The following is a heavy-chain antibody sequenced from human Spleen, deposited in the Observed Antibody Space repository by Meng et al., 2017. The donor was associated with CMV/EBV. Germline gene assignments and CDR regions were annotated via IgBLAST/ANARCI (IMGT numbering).Heavy chain of an antibody. J-gene: IGHJ2*01. CDR2: IYYSGST. V-gene: IGHV4-39*01. D-gene: IGHD1-1*01. CDR1: GGSISSSSYY. CDR3: ARLVGTTYFDL. Sequence: CTVSGGSISSSSYYWGWIRQPPGKGLEWIGSIYYSGSTYYNPSLKSRVTISVDTSKNQFSLKLSSVTAADTAVYYCARLVGTTYFDLWGRGTLVTVSS.